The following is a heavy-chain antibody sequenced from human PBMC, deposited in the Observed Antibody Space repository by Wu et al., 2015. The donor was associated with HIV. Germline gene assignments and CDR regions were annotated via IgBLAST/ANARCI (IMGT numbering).Heavy chain of an antibody. CDR1: GYSLSDYG. D-gene: IGHD6-19*01. J-gene: IGHJ4*02. CDR2: IKQTVVA. CDR3: ARAQRPVADALELDY. Sequence: QVRLLQSGAEVKKPGASVRVSCRASGYSLSDYGMHWVRQAPGQGLEWMGWIKQTVVAQPMHRNLQGRVIMSRDTSITTDFIELSSLTLDDTAVYYCARAQRPVADALELDYWGQGTLVTVSS. V-gene: IGHV1-2*02.